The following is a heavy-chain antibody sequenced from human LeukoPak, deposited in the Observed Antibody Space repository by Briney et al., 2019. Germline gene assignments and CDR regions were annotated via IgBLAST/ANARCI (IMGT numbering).Heavy chain of an antibody. Sequence: ASVKVSCKASGYTFTSCDINWVRRAPGQGLEWMGWISPSNGDTSYAQELQDRVTMTTDKSTTTVYMELRSLGSDDTAIYYCARDSGWELRHFFFDDWGQGTLVTVSS. V-gene: IGHV1-18*01. CDR1: GYTFTSCD. CDR2: ISPSNGDT. J-gene: IGHJ4*02. CDR3: ARDSGWELRHFFFDD. D-gene: IGHD1-26*01.